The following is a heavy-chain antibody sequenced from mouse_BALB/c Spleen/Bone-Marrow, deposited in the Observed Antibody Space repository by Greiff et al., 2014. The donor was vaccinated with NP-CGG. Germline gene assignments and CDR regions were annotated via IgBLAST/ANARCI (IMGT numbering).Heavy chain of an antibody. CDR1: GFNIKDTY. J-gene: IGHJ1*01. CDR2: IDPANGDT. D-gene: IGHD1-1*01. V-gene: IGHV14-3*02. Sequence: VQLNQSGAELAKPGASVKLSCTASGFNIKDTYMHWVKQRPEQGLEWIGRIDPANGDTKYDPKFQGKATITADTSSNTAYLQLSSLTSEDTAVYYCTKPSFYYGSSYWYFDVWGAGTTVTVSS. CDR3: TKPSFYYGSSYWYFDV.